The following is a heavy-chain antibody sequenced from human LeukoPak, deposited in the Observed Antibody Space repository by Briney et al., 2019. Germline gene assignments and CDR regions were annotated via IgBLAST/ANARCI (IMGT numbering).Heavy chain of an antibody. Sequence: GGSLRPSCAASGLTFSSYGMHWVRQAPGKGLEWVAVISYDGSNKYYADSVKGRFTISRDNSKNTLHLQMNSLRAEDTAVYYCAKDSRWLQLGYWGQGTLVTVSS. D-gene: IGHD5-24*01. CDR3: AKDSRWLQLGY. CDR1: GLTFSSYG. J-gene: IGHJ4*02. CDR2: ISYDGSNK. V-gene: IGHV3-30*18.